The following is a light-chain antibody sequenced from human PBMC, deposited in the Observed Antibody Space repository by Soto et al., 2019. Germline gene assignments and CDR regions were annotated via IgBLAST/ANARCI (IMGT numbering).Light chain of an antibody. CDR2: DTS. J-gene: IGLJ2*01. CDR1: TGTLTIGHF. Sequence: QAVVTQEPSLTVSPGGTVTLTCGSSTGTLTIGHFPYWFQQKPGQAHRALIFDTSKKYSWTPARFSGSLLGGKAALTLSGAQPEDEADYYCLLYFDVARVFGGGTKLTVL. V-gene: IGLV7-46*01. CDR3: LLYFDVARV.